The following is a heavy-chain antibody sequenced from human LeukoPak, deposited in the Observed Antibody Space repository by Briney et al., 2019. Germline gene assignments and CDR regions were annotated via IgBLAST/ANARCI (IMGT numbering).Heavy chain of an antibody. Sequence: GGSLRLSCAASGFTFSNAWMSWVRQAPGKGLEWVGRIKSKTDGGTTDYAAPVKGRFTISRDDSKNTLYLQMNSLKTEDTAVYYCTTYYSSGYTSSFDYWGQGTLVTVSS. CDR3: TTYYSSGYTSSFDY. V-gene: IGHV3-15*01. D-gene: IGHD3-22*01. CDR1: GFTFSNAW. J-gene: IGHJ4*02. CDR2: IKSKTDGGTT.